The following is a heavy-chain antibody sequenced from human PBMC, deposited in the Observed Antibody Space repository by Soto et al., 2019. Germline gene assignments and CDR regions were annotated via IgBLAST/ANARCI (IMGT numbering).Heavy chain of an antibody. Sequence: QVQQLESGPGLVKPWDTLSLTCTVSGAYISDFSWSWIRQPAGKGLEWIGRITVNGNTQYNPSFRSRVTMSMDTSRDQFSLNLQSATAADTALYYCARESGENWTYEAHWGQGTLVTVSS. CDR1: GAYISDFS. D-gene: IGHD1-7*01. CDR3: ARESGENWTYEAH. J-gene: IGHJ1*01. V-gene: IGHV4-4*07. CDR2: ITVNGNT.